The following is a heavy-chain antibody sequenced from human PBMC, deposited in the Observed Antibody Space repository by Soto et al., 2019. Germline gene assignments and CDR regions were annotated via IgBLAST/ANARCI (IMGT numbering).Heavy chain of an antibody. CDR3: ARVSESITIFGVVTYYFDY. CDR1: GYPFTGYY. CDR2: INPNSGGT. V-gene: IGHV1-2*04. J-gene: IGHJ4*02. D-gene: IGHD3-3*01. Sequence: ASVKVSCKSSGYPFTGYYMHWVRQAPGQGLEWMGWINPNSGGTNYAQKFQGWVTMTRDTSISTAYMELSRLRSDDTAVYYCARVSESITIFGVVTYYFDYWGQGTLVTVSS.